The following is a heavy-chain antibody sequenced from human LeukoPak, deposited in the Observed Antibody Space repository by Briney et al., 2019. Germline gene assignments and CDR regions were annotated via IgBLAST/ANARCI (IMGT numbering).Heavy chain of an antibody. V-gene: IGHV1-18*01. CDR3: ARDRRLGITGTTYYGMDG. Sequence: ASVTVSCKASGYTFTSYGISWVRQAPGQGLEWMGWISAYNGNTNYAQKLQGRVTMTTDTSTSTAYMELRSLRSDDTAVYYCARDRRLGITGTTYYGMDGWGQGTTVTVSS. CDR2: ISAYNGNT. CDR1: GYTFTSYG. D-gene: IGHD1-7*01. J-gene: IGHJ6*02.